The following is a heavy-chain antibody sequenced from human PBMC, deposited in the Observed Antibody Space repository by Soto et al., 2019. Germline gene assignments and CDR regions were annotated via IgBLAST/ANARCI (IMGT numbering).Heavy chain of an antibody. Sequence: EVQLLESGGALVQPGGPLRLSCAASGFSFKNYALSWVRQAPGKGLEWVPTFSAGGRAYYGALVQGRFTIARDSSQNTVHLQISNLRPEDTAVYYCAKESLPEHYGDTLFDYWGQGTRVTVSS. J-gene: IGHJ4*02. CDR1: GFSFKNYA. CDR3: AKESLPEHYGDTLFDY. V-gene: IGHV3-23*01. D-gene: IGHD4-17*01. CDR2: FSAGGRA.